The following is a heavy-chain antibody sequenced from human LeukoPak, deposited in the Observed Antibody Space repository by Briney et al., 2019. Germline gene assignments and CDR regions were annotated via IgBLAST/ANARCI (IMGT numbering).Heavy chain of an antibody. D-gene: IGHD3-22*01. CDR3: ARGGNYYDSSGYYYRDDAFDI. V-gene: IGHV3-11*01. CDR2: ISSSGSTI. Sequence: GGALRLSCAASGFTFSDYYMSWIRQAPGKGLEGVSYISSSGSTIYYADSVKGRFTISRDNAKNSLYLQMNSLRAEDTAVYYCARGGNYYDSSGYYYRDDAFDIWGQGTMVTVSS. CDR1: GFTFSDYY. J-gene: IGHJ3*02.